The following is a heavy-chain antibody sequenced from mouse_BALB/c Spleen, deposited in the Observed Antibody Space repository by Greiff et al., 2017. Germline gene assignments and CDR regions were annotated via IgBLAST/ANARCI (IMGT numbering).Heavy chain of an antibody. CDR1: GFSLTSYG. J-gene: IGHJ3*01. CDR2: IWGDGST. D-gene: IGHD2-4*01. V-gene: IGHV2-3*01. Sequence: VQLVESGPGLVAPSQTLSITCTASGFSLTSYGVSWVRQPPGKGLEWLGVIWGDGSTIYHSAIISRLSISKDNSKSQVFIKLHSLQTDDTATYYCANQRYDYGRFAYWGQGTLVTVSA. CDR3: ANQRYDYGRFAY.